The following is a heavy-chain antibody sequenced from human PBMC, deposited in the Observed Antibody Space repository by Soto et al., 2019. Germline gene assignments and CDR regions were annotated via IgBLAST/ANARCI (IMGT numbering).Heavy chain of an antibody. CDR2: ISSSSSYI. V-gene: IGHV3-21*01. Sequence: GGSLRLSCAASGFTFSSYSMNWVRQAPGKGLEWVSSISSSSSYIYYADSVKGRFTISRDNAKNSLYLQMNSLRAEDTAVYYCARGQEPTSWYYYYGMDVWGQGTTVTVSS. CDR1: GFTFSSYS. D-gene: IGHD1-1*01. J-gene: IGHJ6*02. CDR3: ARGQEPTSWYYYYGMDV.